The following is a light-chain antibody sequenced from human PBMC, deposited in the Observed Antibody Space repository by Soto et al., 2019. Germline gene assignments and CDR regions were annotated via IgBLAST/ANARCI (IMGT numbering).Light chain of an antibody. J-gene: IGKJ3*01. CDR1: QNIDTR. Sequence: DIQMAQSPSTLSASVGDRVTITCRASQNIDTRLAWYQQKPGKAPKLLVYDASTLERGVTSTFSGSGSGTDFTLTISSLQPEDFATYYCQQYNRFSLFTFGPGTKV. CDR2: DAS. CDR3: QQYNRFSLFT. V-gene: IGKV1-5*01.